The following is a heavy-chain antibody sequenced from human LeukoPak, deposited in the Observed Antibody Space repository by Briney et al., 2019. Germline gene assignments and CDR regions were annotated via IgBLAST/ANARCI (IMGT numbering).Heavy chain of an antibody. CDR3: AKVQYQLLGFDY. J-gene: IGHJ4*02. CDR1: GFTFSSYA. CDR2: ISGSGGTT. V-gene: IGHV3-23*01. Sequence: GGSLRLSCAASGFTFSSYAMSWVRQAPGKGLEWVSAISGSGGTTYYADSVKGRFTISRDNSKNTLYLQMNSLRAEDTAVYYCAKVQYQLLGFDYWGQGTLVTVSS. D-gene: IGHD2-2*01.